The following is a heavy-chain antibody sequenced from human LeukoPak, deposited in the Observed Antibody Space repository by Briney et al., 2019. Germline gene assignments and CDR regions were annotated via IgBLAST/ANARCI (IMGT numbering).Heavy chain of an antibody. CDR1: GHTLTELS. V-gene: IGHV1-24*01. J-gene: IGHJ4*02. CDR2: LDPEAGEM. D-gene: IGHD1-26*01. Sequence: ASVKVSCKVSGHTLTELSLHWVRQAPGKGLEWMGGLDPEAGEMIYSQKFQGRVTMTGDTSTDIAYMEMSSLRSEDTAVYYCATGRTWWDLLNYWGQGTLVTVSS. CDR3: ATGRTWWDLLNY.